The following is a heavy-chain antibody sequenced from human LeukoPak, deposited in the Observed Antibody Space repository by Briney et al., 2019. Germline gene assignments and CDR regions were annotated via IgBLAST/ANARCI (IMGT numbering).Heavy chain of an antibody. CDR1: GFTFGDYA. CDR2: IKEDGSEK. Sequence: GSLRLSCTASGFTFGDYAMSWVRQAPGKGLEWVANIKEDGSEKYYVDSVKGRFTISRDNAKNSLYLQMNSLRAEDTAVYYCARDEYNWNVDAFDIWGQGTVVTVSS. J-gene: IGHJ3*02. CDR3: ARDEYNWNVDAFDI. D-gene: IGHD1-20*01. V-gene: IGHV3-7*01.